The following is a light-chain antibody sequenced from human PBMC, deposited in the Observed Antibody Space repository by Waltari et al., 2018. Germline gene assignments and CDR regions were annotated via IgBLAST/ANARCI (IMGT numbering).Light chain of an antibody. CDR3: MILYNNAVV. J-gene: IGLJ3*02. Sequence: QAVVTQPASLSASPGASASLTCTLRSGIDVGVYKIYWYQQKPGSRPQFLLKYKPDSGTRQGSGVPSRFSGSKDVSTNAGLLLISGLQSEDEADYYCMILYNNAVVFGGGTKLTVL. CDR2: YKPDSGT. V-gene: IGLV5-45*01. CDR1: SGIDVGVYK.